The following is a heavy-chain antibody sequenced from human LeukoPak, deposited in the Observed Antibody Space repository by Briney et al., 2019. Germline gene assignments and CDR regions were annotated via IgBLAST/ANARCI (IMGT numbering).Heavy chain of an antibody. Sequence: ASVKVSCKASGGTFSSYAISWVRQAPGQGLEWMGGIIPIFGTANYAQKFQGRVTITADESTSTAYMELSSLRSEDTAVYYCARVADIVVVPAAPASSAFDIWGQGTMDTVSS. CDR3: ARVADIVVVPAAPASSAFDI. CDR2: IIPIFGTA. CDR1: GGTFSSYA. V-gene: IGHV1-69*13. D-gene: IGHD2-2*01. J-gene: IGHJ3*02.